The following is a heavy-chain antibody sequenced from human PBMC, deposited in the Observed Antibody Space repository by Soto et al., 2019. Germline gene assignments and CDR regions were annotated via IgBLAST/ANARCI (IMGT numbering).Heavy chain of an antibody. CDR3: ARGQAVATHHYFDY. J-gene: IGHJ4*02. D-gene: IGHD6-19*01. CDR2: IIPIFGTA. V-gene: IGHV1-69*13. CDR1: GGTFSSYA. Sequence: SVKVSCKASGGTFSSYAISWVRQAPGQGLEWMGGIIPIFGTASYAQKFQGRVTITADESTSTAYMELSSLRSEDTAVYYCARGQAVATHHYFDYWGQGTLVTVSS.